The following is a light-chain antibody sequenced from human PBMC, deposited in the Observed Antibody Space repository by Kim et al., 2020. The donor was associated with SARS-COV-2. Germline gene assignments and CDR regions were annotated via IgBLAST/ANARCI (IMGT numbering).Light chain of an antibody. V-gene: IGLV2-14*03. CDR2: DVF. Sequence: GQLITISCTGTTSDVGAYGFVSWYQQHPGKAPELIIYDVFNRPSGVSNRFSGSKSGNTASLTISGLQAEDEADYYCSSYTTSSTVVFGGGTQLTVL. J-gene: IGLJ2*01. CDR1: TSDVGAYGF. CDR3: SSYTTSSTVV.